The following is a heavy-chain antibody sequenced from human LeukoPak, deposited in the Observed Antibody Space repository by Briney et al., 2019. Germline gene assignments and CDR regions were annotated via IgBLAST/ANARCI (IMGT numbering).Heavy chain of an antibody. CDR2: INPNSGGT. Sequence: ASVKVSCKASGYTFTGYYMHWVRQAPGQGLEWMGWINPNSGGTNYAQKFQGRVTMTRDTSISTAYMELSRLRSDDTAVYYCATATLTLNCSSTSCYDYYYYGMDVWGQGTTVTVSS. V-gene: IGHV1-2*02. CDR3: ATATLTLNCSSTSCYDYYYYGMDV. J-gene: IGHJ6*02. D-gene: IGHD2-2*01. CDR1: GYTFTGYY.